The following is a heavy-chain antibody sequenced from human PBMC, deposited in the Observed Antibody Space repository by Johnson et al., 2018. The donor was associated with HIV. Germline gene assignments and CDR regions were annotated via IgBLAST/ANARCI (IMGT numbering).Heavy chain of an antibody. Sequence: QVQLVESGGGVVQPGRSLRLSCAASGFTFSSYAMHWVRQAPGKGLEWVAVISYDGSNKYYADSVKGRFTISRDNYKNTLYLQMNSLRAEDTAVYYCARDPKRSGSYYKDAFDIWGQGTMVTVSS. V-gene: IGHV3-30-3*01. D-gene: IGHD3-10*01. CDR1: GFTFSSYA. J-gene: IGHJ3*02. CDR3: ARDPKRSGSYYKDAFDI. CDR2: ISYDGSNK.